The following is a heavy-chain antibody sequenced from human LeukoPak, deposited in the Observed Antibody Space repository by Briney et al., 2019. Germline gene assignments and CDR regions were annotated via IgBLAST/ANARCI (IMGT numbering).Heavy chain of an antibody. D-gene: IGHD1/OR15-1a*01. V-gene: IGHV3-66*02. J-gene: IGHJ6*03. CDR2: IYSGGST. CDR1: GFTVSRNY. CDR3: ARAEQYYYYYYMDV. Sequence: PGGSLRLSCAASGFTVSRNYMSWVRQAPGKGLEWGSVIYSGGSTYYADSVKGRFTISRDNSKNTLYLQMNSLRAEDTAVYYCARAEQYYYYYYMDVWGKGTTVTVSS.